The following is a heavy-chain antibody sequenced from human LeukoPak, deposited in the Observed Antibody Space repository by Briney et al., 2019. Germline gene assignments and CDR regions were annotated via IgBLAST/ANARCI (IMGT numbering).Heavy chain of an antibody. D-gene: IGHD4-17*01. CDR2: INPNDGGT. CDR1: GYTFTGYY. J-gene: IGHJ5*02. Sequence: ASVKVSCKASGYTFTGYYMHWVRQAPGQGLECRGGINPNDGGTNYEQKCHGSVTMTRDTSISTAYMELSRLRSDDTAVYYCARDLAEALTTVTPVGWFDPWGQGTLVTVSS. V-gene: IGHV1-2*02. CDR3: ARDLAEALTTVTPVGWFDP.